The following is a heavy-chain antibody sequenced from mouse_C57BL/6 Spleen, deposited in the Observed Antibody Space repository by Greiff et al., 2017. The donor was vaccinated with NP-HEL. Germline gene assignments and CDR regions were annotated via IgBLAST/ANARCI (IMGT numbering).Heavy chain of an antibody. CDR3: ARGVTGTYAMDY. D-gene: IGHD4-1*01. CDR2: IYPGDGDT. J-gene: IGHJ4*01. V-gene: IGHV1-80*01. CDR1: GYAFSSYW. Sequence: QVQLKESGAELVKPGASVKIFCKASGYAFSSYWMNWVKQRPGKGLEWIGQIYPGDGDTNYNGKFKGKATLTADKSSSTAYMQLSSLTSEDSAVYFCARGVTGTYAMDYWGQGTSVTVSS.